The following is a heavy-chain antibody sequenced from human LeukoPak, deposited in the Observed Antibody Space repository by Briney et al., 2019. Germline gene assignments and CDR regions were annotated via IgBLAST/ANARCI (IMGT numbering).Heavy chain of an antibody. Sequence: SETLSLTCAVSGDSITSDKWWTWVRQPPEKGLEWIGEIHHSKSSNYYPSLKSRVTISVDKSKNQFSLELNSVTAADTAVYYCALGGPTVTTNYFDYWGQGTLVTVSS. D-gene: IGHD4-17*01. V-gene: IGHV4-4*02. CDR2: IHHSKSS. CDR3: ALGGPTVTTNYFDY. CDR1: GDSITSDKW. J-gene: IGHJ4*02.